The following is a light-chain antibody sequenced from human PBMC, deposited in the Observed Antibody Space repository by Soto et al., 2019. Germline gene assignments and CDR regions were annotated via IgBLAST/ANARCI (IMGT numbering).Light chain of an antibody. Sequence: IVLTQSPSTLSLSPGGRVTLSCRASQSIGTDLVWYQQKPGQSPRPLISEASNTANDLPVRFSVRGSGTDFTFTIAGLETEDFAVSQCQQRRDWPLTFGGGTRVEIK. CDR1: QSIGTD. J-gene: IGKJ4*01. CDR2: EAS. CDR3: QQRRDWPLT. V-gene: IGKV3-11*01.